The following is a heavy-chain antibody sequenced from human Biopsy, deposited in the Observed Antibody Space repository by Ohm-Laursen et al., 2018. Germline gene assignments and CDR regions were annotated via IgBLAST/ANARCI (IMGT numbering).Heavy chain of an antibody. CDR2: IYDRGSTA. V-gene: IGHV4-61*01. D-gene: IGHD6-19*01. Sequence: SETLSLTCTVSGDSVRSGSFYLTWIRQPPGQGLEYIGYIYDRGSTANYNPSLESRVTMSVDMPKNQFSLKLSSVTAADTAIYYCARGMRSSGWPYFDSWGQGTLVTVSS. CDR3: ARGMRSSGWPYFDS. J-gene: IGHJ4*02. CDR1: GDSVRSGSFY.